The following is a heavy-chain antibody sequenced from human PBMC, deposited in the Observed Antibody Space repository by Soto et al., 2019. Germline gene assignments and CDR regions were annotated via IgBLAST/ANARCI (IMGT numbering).Heavy chain of an antibody. Sequence: SETLSLTCTVAGGSISNYYWSWIRQPPGKGLEWIGYIYYSGSTNYNPSLKSRVTISVDTSKNQFSLKLSSVTAADTAVYYCARHRYSYGVYYFDYWGQGTLVTVSS. V-gene: IGHV4-59*08. CDR2: IYYSGST. J-gene: IGHJ4*02. D-gene: IGHD5-18*01. CDR3: ARHRYSYGVYYFDY. CDR1: GGSISNYY.